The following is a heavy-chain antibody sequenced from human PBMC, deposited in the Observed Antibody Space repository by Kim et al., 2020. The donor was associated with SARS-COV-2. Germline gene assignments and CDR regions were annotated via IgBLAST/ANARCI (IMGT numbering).Heavy chain of an antibody. J-gene: IGHJ3*02. Sequence: TYNTSPKSRVTISVDKSKNQFSLELSSVTAADTAVYYCARVPYHWGAFDIWGQGTMVTVSS. D-gene: IGHD1-1*01. V-gene: IGHV4-4*02. CDR3: ARVPYHWGAFDI.